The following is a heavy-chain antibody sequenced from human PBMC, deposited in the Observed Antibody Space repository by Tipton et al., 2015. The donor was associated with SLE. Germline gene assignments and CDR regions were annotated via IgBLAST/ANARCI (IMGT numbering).Heavy chain of an antibody. J-gene: IGHJ4*02. Sequence: LRLSCAASGFNFNSYAMSWVRQPPGRGLEWIGEVNHGVVTSYNPSLKSRVTMAVDTSKYQFSLSLSSVTAADTGVYYCATAVDCGGGSCYLGYWGQGALVTVSS. CDR2: VNHGVVT. CDR1: GFNFNSYA. V-gene: IGHV4-34*01. CDR3: ATAVDCGGGSCYLGY. D-gene: IGHD2-15*01.